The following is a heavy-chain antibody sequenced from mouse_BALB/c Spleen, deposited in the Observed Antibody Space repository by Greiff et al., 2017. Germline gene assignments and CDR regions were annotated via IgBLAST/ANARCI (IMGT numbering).Heavy chain of an antibody. J-gene: IGHJ1*01. CDR1: GYSITSGYS. CDR2: IHYSGST. Sequence: EVKLVESGPDLVKPSQSLSLTCTVTGYSITSGYSWHWIRQFPGNKLEWMGYIHYSGSTNYNPSLKSRISITRDTSKNQFFLQLNSVTTEDTATYYCARWRYYYGSSYGYFDGWGAGTTVTVSS. CDR3: ARWRYYYGSSYGYFDG. D-gene: IGHD1-1*01. V-gene: IGHV3-1*02.